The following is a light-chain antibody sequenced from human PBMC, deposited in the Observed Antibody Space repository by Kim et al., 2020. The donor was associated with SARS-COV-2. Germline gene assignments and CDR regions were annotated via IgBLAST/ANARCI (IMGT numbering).Light chain of an antibody. V-gene: IGKV3-20*01. Sequence: SPGERATLSSRASQSVSSNYLAWYQQKPGQAPRLLIYGASSRATGNPDRFSGSGSGTDFTLTITRLEPEDFAVYYCQQYSSSPATFGQGTKVDIK. CDR2: GAS. CDR3: QQYSSSPAT. J-gene: IGKJ1*01. CDR1: QSVSSNY.